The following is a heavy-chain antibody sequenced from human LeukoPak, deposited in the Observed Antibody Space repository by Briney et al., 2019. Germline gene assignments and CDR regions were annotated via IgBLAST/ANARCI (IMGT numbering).Heavy chain of an antibody. Sequence: SVKVSCKASGGTFSSYAISWVRQAPGQGLEWMGGIIPIFGTANYAQKFQGRVTITADESTSTAYMELSSLRSEDTAVYYCASLGYCSGGSCYSVYYYYGMDVWGQGTTVTVSS. CDR1: GGTFSSYA. CDR2: IIPIFGTA. J-gene: IGHJ6*02. V-gene: IGHV1-69*13. D-gene: IGHD2-15*01. CDR3: ASLGYCSGGSCYSVYYYYGMDV.